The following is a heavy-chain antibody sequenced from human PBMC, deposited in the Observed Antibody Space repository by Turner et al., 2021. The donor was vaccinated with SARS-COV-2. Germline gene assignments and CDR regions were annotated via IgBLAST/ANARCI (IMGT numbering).Heavy chain of an antibody. CDR2: VDSEYGET. CDR1: GYTLTELS. J-gene: IGHJ3*02. D-gene: IGHD5-18*01. Sequence: QVQLVQSGAEVKKPGASVRVSCKVSGYTLTELSIHWVRQAPGKGLEWMGGVDSEYGETNYAQKFQGRVTMTDDTSEDKAYMELSSQSFEDEDVYYCETGRDGYNCGAFDIWGQGTMVTVSS. V-gene: IGHV1-24*01. CDR3: ETGRDGYNCGAFDI.